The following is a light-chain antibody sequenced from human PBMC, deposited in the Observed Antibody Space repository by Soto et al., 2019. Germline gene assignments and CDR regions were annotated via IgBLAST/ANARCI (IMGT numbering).Light chain of an antibody. V-gene: IGKV1-12*01. CDR3: QQANSFPFT. CDR1: QGISSW. Sequence: DIQMTQSPSSVSASVGDRVTITCRASQGISSWLAWYQKKPGKAPNLLIYAASSLQSGVPSRFSGRESGTDFTLTISSLQPEDCAIYFCQQANSFPFTFGKGTRLEIK. J-gene: IGKJ5*01. CDR2: AAS.